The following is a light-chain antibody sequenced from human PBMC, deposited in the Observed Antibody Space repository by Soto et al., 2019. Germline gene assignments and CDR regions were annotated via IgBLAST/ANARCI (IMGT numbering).Light chain of an antibody. V-gene: IGKV3-15*01. CDR2: DAI. J-gene: IGKJ1*01. Sequence: DKLMSQSPATLSVSPGERVTLSCRASQNIHNHMSWFLQKPGQTPRLLIYDAIIRAPDVPARFSGSWSGTEFTLTINSLQSEDFAVYYCQQYNSYSFGQGTKVEIK. CDR1: QNIHNH. CDR3: QQYNSYS.